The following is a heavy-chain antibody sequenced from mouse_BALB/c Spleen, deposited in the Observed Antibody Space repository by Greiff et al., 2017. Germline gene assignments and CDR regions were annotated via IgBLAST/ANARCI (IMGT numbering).Heavy chain of an antibody. D-gene: IGHD1-2*01. J-gene: IGHJ3*01. CDR1: GYTFSSYW. CDR3: ARKGIVRLFAY. CDR2: ILPGSGST. Sequence: VQLQQSGAELMKPGASVKISCKATGYTFSSYWIEWVKQRPGHGLEWIGEILPGSGSTNYNEKFKGKATFTADTSSNTAYMQLSSLTSEDSAVYYCARKGIVRLFAYWGQGTLVTVSA. V-gene: IGHV1-9*01.